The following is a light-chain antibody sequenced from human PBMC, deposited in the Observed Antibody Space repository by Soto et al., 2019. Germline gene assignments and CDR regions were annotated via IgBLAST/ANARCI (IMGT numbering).Light chain of an antibody. J-gene: IGKJ3*01. CDR3: QKCDYRPI. CDR1: HDITSY. V-gene: IGKV1-33*01. CDR2: DAS. Sequence: DIQMTQSPSSLSASVGDRVTITCQASHDITSYLNWYQHKPGKAPKLLIYDASILEAGVPARFSGSGAGTDFTFTISSLQPEDVATYYCQKCDYRPIFGPGTTVDFK.